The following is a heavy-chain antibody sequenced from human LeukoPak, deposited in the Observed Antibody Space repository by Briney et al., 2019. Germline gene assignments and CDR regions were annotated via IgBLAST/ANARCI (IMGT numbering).Heavy chain of an antibody. CDR3: ARVHYYETSDWGNYFDY. V-gene: IGHV5-51*01. Sequence: GESLKISCKGSGYSFTSYWIGWVRQVPGKGLEWMGIIYPGDSDTRYSPSFQGQVPISADKSTSTAYLQWSSLKASDTAMYYCARVHYYETSDWGNYFDYWGQGTLVTVSS. D-gene: IGHD3-22*01. CDR1: GYSFTSYW. CDR2: IYPGDSDT. J-gene: IGHJ4*02.